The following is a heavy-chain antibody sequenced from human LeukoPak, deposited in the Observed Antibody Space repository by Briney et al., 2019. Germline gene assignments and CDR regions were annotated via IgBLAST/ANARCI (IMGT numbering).Heavy chain of an antibody. J-gene: IGHJ6*02. V-gene: IGHV7-4-1*02. CDR2: INTNTGNP. CDR3: ARWDIVVVPAAIAPMDV. Sequence: ASVKVSCKASGYTFTSYAMNWVRQAPGQGLEGMGWINTNTGNPTYAQGFTGRFVFSLDTSVSTAYLQISSLKAEDTAVYYCARWDIVVVPAAIAPMDVWGQGTTVTVSS. D-gene: IGHD2-2*01. CDR1: GYTFTSYA.